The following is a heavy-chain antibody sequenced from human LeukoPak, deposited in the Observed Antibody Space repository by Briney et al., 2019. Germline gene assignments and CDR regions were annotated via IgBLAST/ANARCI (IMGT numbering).Heavy chain of an antibody. CDR2: INAGNGNT. V-gene: IGHV1-3*01. CDR1: GYTFTSYA. J-gene: IGHJ4*02. Sequence: ASVEVSCKASGYTFTSYAMHWVRQAPGQRLEWMGWINAGNGNTKYSQKFQGRVTITRDTSASTAYMELSSLRSEDTAVYYCASDSDRLPIAAAADYWGQGTLVTVSS. D-gene: IGHD6-13*01. CDR3: ASDSDRLPIAAAADY.